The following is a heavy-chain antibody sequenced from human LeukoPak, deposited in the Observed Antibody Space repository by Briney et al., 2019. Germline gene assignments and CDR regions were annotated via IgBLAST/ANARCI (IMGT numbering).Heavy chain of an antibody. V-gene: IGHV3-30*03. CDR1: GFSFTSYG. Sequence: GRSLRLSCVASGFSFTSYGMHQVRQAPGKGLEWVAVISYEGSNKYYADSVKGRFTISRDHSKSTVYLQMNSLRAEDTAVYYCVRVDDYGDYPCYFDSWGQGTLVTVSS. CDR2: ISYEGSNK. CDR3: VRVDDYGDYPCYFDS. J-gene: IGHJ4*02. D-gene: IGHD4-17*01.